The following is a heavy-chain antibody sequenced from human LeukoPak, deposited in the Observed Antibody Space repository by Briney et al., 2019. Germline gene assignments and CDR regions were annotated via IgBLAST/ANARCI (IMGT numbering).Heavy chain of an antibody. D-gene: IGHD2-2*01. V-gene: IGHV3-21*01. CDR1: GFTFSSYS. CDR2: ISSSSSYI. J-gene: IGHJ4*02. Sequence: KAGGSLRLSCAASGFTFSSYSMNWVRQAPGKGLEWVSSISSSSSYIYYADSVKGRFTISRDNAKNSLYLQVNSLRAEDTAVYYCVPIGCSSTSCVIQADYWGQGTLVTVSS. CDR3: VPIGCSSTSCVIQADY.